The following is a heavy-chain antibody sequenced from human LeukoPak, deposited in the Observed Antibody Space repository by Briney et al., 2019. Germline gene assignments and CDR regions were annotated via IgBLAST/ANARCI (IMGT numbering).Heavy chain of an antibody. CDR1: GITLSNYG. CDR3: AKDRPAYCGGDCYSRFDY. V-gene: IGHV3-23*01. J-gene: IGHJ4*02. D-gene: IGHD2-21*02. Sequence: GGSLRLSCAVSGITLSNYGVSWVRQAPGKGLEWVAGISGSGGGTNYADSVKGRFTISRDNSKNTLYLQMNSLRAEDTAVYYCAKDRPAYCGGDCYSRFDYWGQGTLVTVSS. CDR2: ISGSGGGT.